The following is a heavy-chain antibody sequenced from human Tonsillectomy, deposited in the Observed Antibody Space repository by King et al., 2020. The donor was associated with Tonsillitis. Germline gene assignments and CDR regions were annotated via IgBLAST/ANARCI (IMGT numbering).Heavy chain of an antibody. V-gene: IGHV1-46*03. CDR1: GYTFTSYY. CDR2: INPSGGST. Sequence: QLVQSGAEVKKPGASVKVSCKASGYTFTSYYMHWVRQAPGQGLEWMGIINPSGGSTSYAQKFQGRVTMTRDTSTSTVYMELSSLRSEDTAVYYCARGVTGIAAAGISYYYYMDVWGKGTTVTVSS. D-gene: IGHD6-13*01. CDR3: ARGVTGIAAAGISYYYYMDV. J-gene: IGHJ6*03.